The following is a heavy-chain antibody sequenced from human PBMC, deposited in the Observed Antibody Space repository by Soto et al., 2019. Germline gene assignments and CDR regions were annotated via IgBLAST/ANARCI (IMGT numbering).Heavy chain of an antibody. CDR3: ARQRDTAMVYYYYYGMDV. CDR1: GGSISSYY. J-gene: IGHJ6*02. D-gene: IGHD5-18*01. V-gene: IGHV4-59*08. CDR2: IYYSGST. Sequence: PSETLSLTCTVSGGSISSYYWSWIRQPPGKGLEWIGYIYYSGSTNYNPSLKSRVTISVDTSKNQFSLKLSSVTAADTAVYYCARQRDTAMVYYYYYGMDVWGQGTTVTVSS.